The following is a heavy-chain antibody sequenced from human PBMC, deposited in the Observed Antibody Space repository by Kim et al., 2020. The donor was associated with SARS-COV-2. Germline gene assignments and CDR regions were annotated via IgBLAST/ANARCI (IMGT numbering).Heavy chain of an antibody. J-gene: IGHJ6*02. Sequence: GGSLRLSCAASGFTFTNAWMNWVRQAPGKGLEWVGRIKSKINGGTTGYAAPVKGRFTISRDDSKNTLYLQMSSLKTEDTAVYYCTPGLGDYCGGDCSSRVWGPGTTVTVSS. V-gene: IGHV3-15*01. CDR3: TPGLGDYCGGDCSSRV. CDR2: IKSKINGGTT. D-gene: IGHD2-21*02. CDR1: GFTFTNAW.